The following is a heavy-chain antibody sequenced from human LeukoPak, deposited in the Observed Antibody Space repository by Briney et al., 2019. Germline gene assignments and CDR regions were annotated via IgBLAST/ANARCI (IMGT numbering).Heavy chain of an antibody. CDR1: GGSISSSNW. V-gene: IGHV4-4*02. J-gene: IGHJ5*02. Sequence: SETLSLTCAVSGGSISSSNWWNWVRQPPGKGLEWIGSIYHSGSTYYNPSLKSRVTISVDTSKNQFSLKLSSVTAADTAVYYCARVVGAPNWFDPWGQGTLVTVSS. CDR3: ARVVGAPNWFDP. CDR2: IYHSGST. D-gene: IGHD1-26*01.